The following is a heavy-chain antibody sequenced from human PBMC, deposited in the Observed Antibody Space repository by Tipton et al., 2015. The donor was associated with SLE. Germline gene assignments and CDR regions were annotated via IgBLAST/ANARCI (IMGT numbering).Heavy chain of an antibody. Sequence: SLRLSCAASGFTFSDYYMSWIRQAPGKGLEWVSAISGSGGSTYYADSVKGRFTISRDNSKNTLYLQMNSLRAEDTAVYYCTTDFDMIVVVRKGYWGQGTLVTVSS. CDR1: GFTFSDYY. V-gene: IGHV3-23*01. D-gene: IGHD3-22*01. CDR3: TTDFDMIVVVRKGY. CDR2: ISGSGGST. J-gene: IGHJ4*02.